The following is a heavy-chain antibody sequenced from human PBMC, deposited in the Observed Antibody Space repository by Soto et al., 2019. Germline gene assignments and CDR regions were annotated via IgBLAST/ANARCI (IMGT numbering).Heavy chain of an antibody. V-gene: IGHV4-30-4*01. J-gene: IGHJ4*02. D-gene: IGHD1-7*01. Sequence: QVQLQESGPGLVKPSQTLSLTCTVSGGFISRGDNYWSWIRLPPGKGLEWIGYIYTGGSTYYNPSVKGRLTISVDTSKNQFSLKLSSVTATDTAVYYCAREDWNYGRPFDYWGQGILVTVSS. CDR3: AREDWNYGRPFDY. CDR2: IYTGGST. CDR1: GGFISRGDNY.